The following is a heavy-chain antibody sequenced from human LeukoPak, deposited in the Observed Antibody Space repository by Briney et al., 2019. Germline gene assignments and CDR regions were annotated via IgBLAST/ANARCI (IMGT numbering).Heavy chain of an antibody. CDR1: GGSISSSSYY. CDR3: TLDHGYFDY. V-gene: IGHV4-39*03. J-gene: IGHJ4*02. D-gene: IGHD3/OR15-3a*01. CDR2: IYYSGST. Sequence: PSETLSLTCTVSGGSISSSSYYWGWIRQPPGKGLEWIGSIYYSGSTYYNPSLKSRVTITADTSTDTVYMELSSLRSDDTAVYYCTLDHGYFDYWGQGTLVTVSS.